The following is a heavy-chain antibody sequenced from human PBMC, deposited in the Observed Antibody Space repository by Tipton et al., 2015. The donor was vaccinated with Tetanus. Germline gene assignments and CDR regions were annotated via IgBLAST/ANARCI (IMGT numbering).Heavy chain of an antibody. V-gene: IGHV4-34*01. CDR1: SGSLSGHF. CDR3: ARRSYCSSSRCFDAFDL. CDR2: ITPRGSS. D-gene: IGHD2-2*01. Sequence: TLSLTCAVSSGSLSGHFWSWVRQPPGKGLEWIGEITPRGSSSYNPALKSRVTISGDTSKNQISLKLSSVTAADTAVYYCARRSYCSSSRCFDAFDLWGQGTMVTVSS. J-gene: IGHJ3*01.